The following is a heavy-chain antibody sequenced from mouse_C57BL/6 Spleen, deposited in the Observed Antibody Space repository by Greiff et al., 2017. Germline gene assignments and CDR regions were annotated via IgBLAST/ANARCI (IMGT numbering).Heavy chain of an antibody. V-gene: IGHV1-69*01. CDR3: ARRDYGNYNFDV. CDR2: IDPSDSYT. CDR1: GYTFTSYW. D-gene: IGHD2-1*01. Sequence: VQLQQPGAELVMPGASVKLSCKASGYTFTSYWMHWVKQRPGQGLEWIGEIDPSDSYTNYNQKFKGKSTLTVDKSSSTAYMQLSSLTSEDSAVYYCARRDYGNYNFDVWGTGTTVTVSS. J-gene: IGHJ1*03.